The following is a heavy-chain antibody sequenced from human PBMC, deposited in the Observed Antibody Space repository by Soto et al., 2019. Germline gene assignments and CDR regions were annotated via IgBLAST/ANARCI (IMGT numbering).Heavy chain of an antibody. CDR3: ARPSSGYFDY. V-gene: IGHV3-33*01. CDR1: GFSFSSYG. J-gene: IGHJ4*02. CDR2: IWYDGSNK. Sequence: GGSLRLSCAASGFSFSSYGMHWVRQAPGKGLEWVAVIWYDGSNKYYADSAKGRFTISRDNSKNTLYLQMNSLRAEDTAVYYCARPSSGYFDYWGQGTLVTVSS.